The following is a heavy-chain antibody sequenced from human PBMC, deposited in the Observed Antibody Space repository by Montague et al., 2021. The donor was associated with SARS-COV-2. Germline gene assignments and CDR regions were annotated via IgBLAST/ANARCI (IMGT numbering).Heavy chain of an antibody. CDR2: ISYSGST. D-gene: IGHD3-16*01. Sequence: SETLSLTCTVSGDSINSYYWSWIRQSPGKGLDRIGYISYSGSTNFNPSLKSRVSMSVDTSKNQFSLNLRYVTAADTAVYYCAKRGGGGSYFFAYWGQRTLVTVSS. J-gene: IGHJ4*02. V-gene: IGHV4-59*01. CDR1: GDSINSYY. CDR3: AKRGGGGSYFFAY.